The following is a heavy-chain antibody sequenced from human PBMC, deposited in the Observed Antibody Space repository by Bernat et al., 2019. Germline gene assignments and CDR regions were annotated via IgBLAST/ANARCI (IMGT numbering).Heavy chain of an antibody. CDR1: GGSISSAAYY. Sequence: QVQLQESGPGLVKPSQTLSLTCTFSGGSISSAAYYWSWIRQPPGKGLEWIAYICYSGTTYYNPSLKSRVSISVDTSRNQFSLQLDSVTAADTAVYYCARKRDDGDYHFDYWGQGTLVTVSS. CDR2: ICYSGTT. V-gene: IGHV4-30-4*08. J-gene: IGHJ4*02. D-gene: IGHD4-17*01. CDR3: ARKRDDGDYHFDY.